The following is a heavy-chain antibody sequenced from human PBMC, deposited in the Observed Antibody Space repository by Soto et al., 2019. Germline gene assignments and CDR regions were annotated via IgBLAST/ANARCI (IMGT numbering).Heavy chain of an antibody. J-gene: IGHJ5*02. V-gene: IGHV1-2*02. CDR2: INPNSGGT. CDR3: ARVGYDFWSGYSRPKYNWFDP. Sequence: ASVKVSCKASGYTFTGYYMHWVRQAPGQGLEWMGWINPNSGGTNYVQKFQGRVTMTRDTSISTAYMELSRLRSGDTAVYYCARVGYDFWSGYSRPKYNWFDPWGQGTLVTVSS. D-gene: IGHD3-3*01. CDR1: GYTFTGYY.